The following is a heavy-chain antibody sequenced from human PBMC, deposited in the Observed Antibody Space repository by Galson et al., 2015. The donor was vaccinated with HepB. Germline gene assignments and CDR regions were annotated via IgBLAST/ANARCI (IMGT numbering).Heavy chain of an antibody. CDR3: ASVHDYGGNLDAFDI. CDR2: IYYSGST. Sequence: SETLSLTCTVSGGSISSYYWSWIRQPPGKGLEWIGYIYYSGSTNYNPSLKSRVTISVDTSKNQFSLKLSSVTAADTAVYYCASVHDYGGNLDAFDIWGQGTMVTVSS. D-gene: IGHD4-23*01. J-gene: IGHJ3*02. V-gene: IGHV4-59*08. CDR1: GGSISSYY.